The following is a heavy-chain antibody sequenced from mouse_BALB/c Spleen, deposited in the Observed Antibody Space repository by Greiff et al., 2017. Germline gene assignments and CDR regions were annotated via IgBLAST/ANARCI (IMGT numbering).Heavy chain of an antibody. CDR1: GYAFSSYW. Sequence: QVQLQQSGAELVRPGSSVKISCKASGYAFSSYWMNWVKQRPGQGLEWIGQIYPGDGDTNYNGKFKGKATLTADKSSSTAYMQLSSRTSADSAVYFFARTGDGYPYAMDYWGQGTSVTVSS. V-gene: IGHV1-80*01. CDR3: ARTGDGYPYAMDY. D-gene: IGHD2-3*01. J-gene: IGHJ4*01. CDR2: IYPGDGDT.